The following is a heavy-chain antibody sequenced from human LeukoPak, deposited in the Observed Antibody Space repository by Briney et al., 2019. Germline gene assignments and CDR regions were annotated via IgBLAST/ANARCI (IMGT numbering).Heavy chain of an antibody. V-gene: IGHV4-59*01. D-gene: IGHD6-13*01. CDR3: ARLTGYSSSWYGANWFDP. CDR2: IYYSGST. CDR1: GGSISSYY. Sequence: SENLSLTCTVSGGSISSYYWSWIRQPPGKGLEWIGYIYYSGSTNYNPSLKSRVTISVDTSKNQFSLKLSSVTAADTAVYYCARLTGYSSSWYGANWFDPWGQGTLVTVSS. J-gene: IGHJ5*02.